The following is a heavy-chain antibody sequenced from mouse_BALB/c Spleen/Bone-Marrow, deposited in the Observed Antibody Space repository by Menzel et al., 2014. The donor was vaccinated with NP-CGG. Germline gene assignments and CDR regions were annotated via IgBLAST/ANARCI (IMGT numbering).Heavy chain of an antibody. D-gene: IGHD2-1*01. CDR2: ISYSGIT. V-gene: IGHV3-2*02. J-gene: IGHJ4*01. CDR1: GYSITSDYA. CDR3: ARDYGNSVLYYYAMDY. Sequence: EVQLQQSGPGLVKPSQSLSLTCTVTGYSITSDYAWNWVRQFPGNKLEWMGYISYSGITGYNPSLKSRISIIRDTSKNQFFLQLSSVTTEDTATYFGARDYGNSVLYYYAMDYWGQGTSATVSS.